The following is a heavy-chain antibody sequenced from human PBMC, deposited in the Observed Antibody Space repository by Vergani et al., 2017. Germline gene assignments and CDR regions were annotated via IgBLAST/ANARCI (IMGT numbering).Heavy chain of an antibody. J-gene: IGHJ4*02. CDR3: AKDGVRYYYDSSGYYPI. V-gene: IGHV3-48*04. Sequence: EVQLVESGGGLVQPGGSLRLSCAASGFTFSSYSMNWVRQAPGKGLEWVSYISSSSSTIYYADSVKGRFTISRDNAKNSLYLQMNSLRAEDTAVYYCAKDGVRYYYDSSGYYPIWGQGTLVTVSS. CDR1: GFTFSSYS. CDR2: ISSSSSTI. D-gene: IGHD3-22*01.